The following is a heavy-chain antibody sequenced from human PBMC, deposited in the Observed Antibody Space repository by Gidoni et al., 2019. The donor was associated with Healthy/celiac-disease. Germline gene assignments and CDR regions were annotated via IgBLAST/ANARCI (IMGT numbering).Heavy chain of an antibody. CDR2: IYYSGST. CDR1: GGSISSGAYY. J-gene: IGHJ6*03. V-gene: IGHV4-30-4*01. CDR3: AREGFGELLAAYMDV. D-gene: IGHD3-10*01. Sequence: QVQLQESGPGLVKPSQTLSLTCTVSGGSISSGAYYWRWIRQPPGKGLEWIGYIYYSGSTYYNPSLKSRVTISVDTSKNQFSLKLSSVTAADTAVYYCAREGFGELLAAYMDVWGKGTTVTVSS.